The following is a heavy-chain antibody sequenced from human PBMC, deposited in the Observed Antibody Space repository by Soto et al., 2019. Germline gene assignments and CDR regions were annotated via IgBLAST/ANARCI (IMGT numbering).Heavy chain of an antibody. CDR1: GGSISSYY. V-gene: IGHV4-59*08. D-gene: IGHD6-13*01. Sequence: QVQLQESGPGLVKPSETLSLTCTVSGGSISSYYWSWIRQPPGKGLEWIGYIYYSGSTNYNPSLXSXAXLXXATSKNQSSLKLSSVTAADTAVYYCARRYSSAFDIWGQGTMVTVSS. CDR2: IYYSGST. J-gene: IGHJ3*02. CDR3: ARRYSSAFDI.